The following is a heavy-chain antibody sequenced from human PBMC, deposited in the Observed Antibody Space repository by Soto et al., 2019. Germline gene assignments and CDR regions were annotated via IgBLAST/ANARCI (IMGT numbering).Heavy chain of an antibody. CDR3: ARVGGTVTPG. Sequence: QVQLVESGGGVVQPGRSLRLYCAASGFTFSSYAMHWVRQAPGKGLEWVAVISYDGSNKYYADSVKGRFTISRDNSKNTLHLQMNSLRAEDTAVYYCARVGGTVTPGWCQGTLVTVSS. D-gene: IGHD4-4*01. V-gene: IGHV3-30-3*01. CDR1: GFTFSSYA. J-gene: IGHJ4*02. CDR2: ISYDGSNK.